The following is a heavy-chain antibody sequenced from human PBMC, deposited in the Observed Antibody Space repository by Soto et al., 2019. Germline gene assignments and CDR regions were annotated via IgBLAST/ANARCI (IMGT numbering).Heavy chain of an antibody. CDR3: ALGGRTGNFGMDV. V-gene: IGHV1-69*01. Sequence: QVQLVQSGAEVKKPGSSVKVSCKASGGTFNNYAISWVRQAPGLGLEWLGGIIRMFGTTNYVQTFQDRVTTSADESTSTASLELSSLRSEDSALYYCALGGRTGNFGMDVWGQGTTVTVSS. J-gene: IGHJ6*02. D-gene: IGHD3-10*01. CDR2: IIRMFGTT. CDR1: GGTFNNYA.